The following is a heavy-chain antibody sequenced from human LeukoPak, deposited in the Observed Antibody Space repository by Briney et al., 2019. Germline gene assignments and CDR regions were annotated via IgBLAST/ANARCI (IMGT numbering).Heavy chain of an antibody. CDR3: ARHMGIAARYYYYYYMDV. CDR2: IYPGDSDT. Sequence: GESLKISCKGSGYSLTSYWIGWVRQMPGKGLEWMGIIYPGDSDTRYSPSFQGQVTISADKSISTAYLQWSSLKASDTAMYYCARHMGIAARYYYYYYMDVWGKGTTVTVSS. CDR1: GYSLTSYW. J-gene: IGHJ6*03. D-gene: IGHD6-6*01. V-gene: IGHV5-51*01.